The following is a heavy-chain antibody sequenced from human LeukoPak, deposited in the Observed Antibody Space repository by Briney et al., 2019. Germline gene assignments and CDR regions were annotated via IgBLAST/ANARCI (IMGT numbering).Heavy chain of an antibody. V-gene: IGHV1-8*02. CDR2: MNPNSGNT. D-gene: IGHD2-2*01. Sequence: ASVKVSCKASGYTFTNYGINWVRQATGQGLEWMGWMNPNSGNTGYAQKFQGRVTMTRNTSISTAYMELSSLRSEDTAVYYCARGRVDYYYYGMDVWGQGTTVTVSS. CDR3: ARGRVDYYYYGMDV. J-gene: IGHJ6*02. CDR1: GYTFTNYG.